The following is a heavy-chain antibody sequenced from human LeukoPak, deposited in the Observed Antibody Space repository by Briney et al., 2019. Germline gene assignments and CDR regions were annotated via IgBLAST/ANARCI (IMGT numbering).Heavy chain of an antibody. CDR3: ARDPIGFGVYYLDY. CDR2: INPNSGGT. Sequence: GASVKVSCKASGYTFTGYYMHWVRQAPGQGLEWMGWINPNSGGTNYAQKFQGWVTMTRDTSISTAYMELSRLRSDDTAVYYCARDPIGFGVYYLDYWGQGTLVTVSS. D-gene: IGHD3-10*01. J-gene: IGHJ4*02. CDR1: GYTFTGYY. V-gene: IGHV1-2*04.